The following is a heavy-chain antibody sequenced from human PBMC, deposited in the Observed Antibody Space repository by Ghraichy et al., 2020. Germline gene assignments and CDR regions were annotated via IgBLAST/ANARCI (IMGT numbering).Heavy chain of an antibody. CDR1: GFRFSSYG. D-gene: IGHD3-10*01. Sequence: GGSLRLSCAASGFRFSSYGMNWVRQAPGKGLEWVSSVSGGSTYVNYVDSVKGRFSISRDNAKNSLYLQMNSLRVEDTAVYYCAREAYGPASHNNWFDPWGQGTLVTVSS. CDR3: AREAYGPASHNNWFDP. CDR2: VSGGSTYV. J-gene: IGHJ5*02. V-gene: IGHV3-21*01.